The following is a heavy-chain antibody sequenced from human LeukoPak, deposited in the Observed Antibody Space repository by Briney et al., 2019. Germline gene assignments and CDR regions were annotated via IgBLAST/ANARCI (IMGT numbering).Heavy chain of an antibody. CDR1: GFTFSTYF. J-gene: IGHJ4*02. Sequence: GRSLRLSCAASGFTFSTYFMHWVRQAPGKGLEWVADIASDGSHTFYVESVKGRFTISRDNSKNTLYLQMNSLRAEDTAVYYCARESFTFGGVIAPDFDYWGQGTLVTVSS. V-gene: IGHV3-30-3*01. D-gene: IGHD3-16*02. CDR3: ARESFTFGGVIAPDFDY. CDR2: IASDGSHT.